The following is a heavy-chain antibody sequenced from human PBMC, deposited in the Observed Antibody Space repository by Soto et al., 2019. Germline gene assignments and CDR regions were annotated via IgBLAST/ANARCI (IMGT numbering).Heavy chain of an antibody. J-gene: IGHJ5*02. V-gene: IGHV1-46*03. CDR2: INPSGGST. CDR1: RYTFTSYY. D-gene: IGHD2-15*01. Sequence: ASVKVSCKASRYTFTSYYMHWVRQAPGQGLEWMGIINPSGGSTSYAQKFQGRVTMTRDTSTSTVYMELSSLRSEDTAVYYCARDSPVGYCSGGSCYSARLNWFDPWGQGTLVTVSS. CDR3: ARDSPVGYCSGGSCYSARLNWFDP.